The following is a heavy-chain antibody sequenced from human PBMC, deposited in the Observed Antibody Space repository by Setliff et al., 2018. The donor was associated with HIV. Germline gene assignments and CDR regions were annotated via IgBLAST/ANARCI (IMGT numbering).Heavy chain of an antibody. V-gene: IGHV1-69-2*01. J-gene: IGHJ4*01. Sequence: ASVKVSCKASGYTFTDRFITWFQQAPGKGLEWMGRRYPRGDGTIYAERFLGRLTLSAETSTHTGYMQLDNLNSEDTAMYFCAAGPFSWGQYFWGHGTLVTVSS. CDR1: GYTFTDRF. CDR3: AAGPFSWGQYF. CDR2: RYPRGDGT. D-gene: IGHD3-16*01.